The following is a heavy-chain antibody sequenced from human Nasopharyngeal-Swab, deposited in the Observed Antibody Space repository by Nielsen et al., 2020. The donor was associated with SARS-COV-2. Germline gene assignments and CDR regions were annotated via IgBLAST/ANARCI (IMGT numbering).Heavy chain of an antibody. CDR3: ARDVQLGLFDY. J-gene: IGHJ4*02. Sequence: SETLSLTCAVYGGSFSGYYWSWIRQPPGKGLEWIGEINHSGSTNYNPSLKSRVTISVDTSKNQFSLKLSSVAAADTAVYYCARDVQLGLFDYWGQGTLVTVSS. V-gene: IGHV4-34*01. D-gene: IGHD3-10*02. CDR2: INHSGST. CDR1: GGSFSGYY.